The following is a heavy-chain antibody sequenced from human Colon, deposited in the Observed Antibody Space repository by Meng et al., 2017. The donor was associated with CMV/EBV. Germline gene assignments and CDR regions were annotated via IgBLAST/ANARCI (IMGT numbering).Heavy chain of an antibody. CDR3: ARGSLGYCSSTSCYMAEFDY. V-gene: IGHV1-18*01. Sequence: ASVKVSCKASGYTFTSYGISWVRQAPGQGLEWMGWISAYNGNTNYAQKLQGRVTMTTDTSTSTAHMELRSLRSDDTAVYYCARGSLGYCSSTSCYMAEFDYWGQGTLVTVSS. D-gene: IGHD2-2*02. CDR1: GYTFTSYG. J-gene: IGHJ4*02. CDR2: ISAYNGNT.